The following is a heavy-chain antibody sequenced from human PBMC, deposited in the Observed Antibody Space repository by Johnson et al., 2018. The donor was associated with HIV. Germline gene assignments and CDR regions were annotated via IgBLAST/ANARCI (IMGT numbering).Heavy chain of an antibody. V-gene: IGHV3-20*04. CDR3: AKDGDDGDGPDGTKGAFDI. CDR2: IDWNGGST. D-gene: IGHD5-24*01. J-gene: IGHJ3*02. Sequence: VQLVESGGGLVQPGRSMRLSCAASGFTFRDYYMSWIRQAPGKGLEWVSGIDWNGGSTGYADSVKGRLTISRDNTKKTLYLEMNSLRAEDTAVYYCAKDGDDGDGPDGTKGAFDIWGQGTMVTVSS. CDR1: GFTFRDYY.